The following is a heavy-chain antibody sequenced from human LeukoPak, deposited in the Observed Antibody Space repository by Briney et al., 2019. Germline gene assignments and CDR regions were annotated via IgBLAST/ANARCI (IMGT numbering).Heavy chain of an antibody. V-gene: IGHV1-8*01. CDR1: GYTFTSYD. Sequence: ASVKVSFKASGYTFTSYDINWVRQATGQGLEWMGWMNPNSGNTGYAQKFQGRVTTTRNTSISTAYMELSSLRSEDTAVYYCARGPISRGRWLQRRLDYWGQGTLVTVSS. J-gene: IGHJ4*02. D-gene: IGHD5-24*01. CDR3: ARGPISRGRWLQRRLDY. CDR2: MNPNSGNT.